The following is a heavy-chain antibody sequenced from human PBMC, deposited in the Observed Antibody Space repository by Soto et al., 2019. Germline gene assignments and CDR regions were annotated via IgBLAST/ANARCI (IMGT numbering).Heavy chain of an antibody. CDR2: TYYRSKWYN. CDR3: ARGLDSSGYPRFDY. Sequence: SQTLSLTCAISVDSVSSNSAAWNWIRQSPSRGLEWLGRTYYRSKWYNDYAVSVKSRITINPDTSKNQFSLQLNSVTPEDTAVYYCARGLDSSGYPRFDYWGQGTLVTVSS. V-gene: IGHV6-1*01. CDR1: VDSVSSNSAA. D-gene: IGHD3-22*01. J-gene: IGHJ4*02.